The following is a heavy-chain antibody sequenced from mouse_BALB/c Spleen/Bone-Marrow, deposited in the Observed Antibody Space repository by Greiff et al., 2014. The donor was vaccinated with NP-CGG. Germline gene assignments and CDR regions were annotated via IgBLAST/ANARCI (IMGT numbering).Heavy chain of an antibody. Sequence: DVQLQESGPELVKPGASMKISCKASGYSFTGYTMNWVKQSHGKNLEWIGLINPYNGGTSYNQKFKGKATLTVDKSSSTAYMELRSLTSEDSAVYYCARRGYGYEDYFDYWGQGTPLTVSS. CDR3: ARRGYGYEDYFDY. CDR1: GYSFTGYT. V-gene: IGHV1-18*01. J-gene: IGHJ2*01. D-gene: IGHD2-2*01. CDR2: INPYNGGT.